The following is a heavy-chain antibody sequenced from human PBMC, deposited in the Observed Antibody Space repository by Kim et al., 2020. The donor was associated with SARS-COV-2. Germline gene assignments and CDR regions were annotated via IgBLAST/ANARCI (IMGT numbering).Heavy chain of an antibody. Sequence: QKFQGRVTMTRDTSISTAYMELSRLRSDDTAVYYCAVNGDSGYDREYFDYWGQGTLVTVSS. CDR3: AVNGDSGYDREYFDY. V-gene: IGHV1-2*02. D-gene: IGHD5-12*01. J-gene: IGHJ4*02.